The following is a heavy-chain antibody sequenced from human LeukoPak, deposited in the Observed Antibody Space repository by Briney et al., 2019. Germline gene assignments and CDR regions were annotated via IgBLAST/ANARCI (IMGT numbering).Heavy chain of an antibody. J-gene: IGHJ4*02. Sequence: PSETLSLTXTVSGGSISSYYWSWIRQPPGKGLEWIGYIYYSGSTNYNPSLKSRVTISVDTSKNQFSLKLSSVTAADTAVYYCARDLFDGYSSDYWGQGTLVTVSS. CDR3: ARDLFDGYSSDY. V-gene: IGHV4-59*01. CDR1: GGSISSYY. D-gene: IGHD5-24*01. CDR2: IYYSGST.